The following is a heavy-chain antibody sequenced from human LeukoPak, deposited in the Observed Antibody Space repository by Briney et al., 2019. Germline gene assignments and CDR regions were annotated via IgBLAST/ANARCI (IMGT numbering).Heavy chain of an antibody. J-gene: IGHJ4*02. CDR1: GFTFSSYS. CDR3: ARDISFSGSSWDS. Sequence: PGGSLRLSCAASGFTFSSYSMNWVRRAPEKGLEWVSSISSRGSYMYYADSVRGRFTISRDNTKNAPYMQLNSLSDDATAIYYCARDISFSGSSWDSWGQGTLVTVSS. CDR2: ISSRGSYM. V-gene: IGHV3-21*01. D-gene: IGHD1-26*01.